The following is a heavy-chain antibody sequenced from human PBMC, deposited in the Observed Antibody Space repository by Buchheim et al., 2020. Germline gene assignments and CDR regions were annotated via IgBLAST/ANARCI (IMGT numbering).Heavy chain of an antibody. D-gene: IGHD3-22*01. V-gene: IGHV3-66*01. Sequence: EVQLVESGGGLVQPGGSLRLSCAASGFTVSSNYMSWVRQSPGKGLEWVSVIYSGGSTYYADSVKGRFTISRDNSKNTLYLQMSSLRAEDTAVYYCARDRRGPYDSSDYWGQGTL. CDR3: ARDRRGPYDSSDY. J-gene: IGHJ4*02. CDR1: GFTVSSNY. CDR2: IYSGGST.